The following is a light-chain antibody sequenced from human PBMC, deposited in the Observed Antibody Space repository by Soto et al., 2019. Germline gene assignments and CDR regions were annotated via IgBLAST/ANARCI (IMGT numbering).Light chain of an antibody. CDR1: SSDIGSHNL. CDR3: SSYAGKSSYV. J-gene: IGLJ1*01. CDR2: EGS. Sequence: QSVLTQPASVSGSPGQSITISCTGISSDIGSHNLVSWYQQHPGKAPKLMIYEGSKRPSGVSDRFSASKSGNTASLTISGLQAEDEADYYCSSYAGKSSYVFGTGTKLTVL. V-gene: IGLV2-23*01.